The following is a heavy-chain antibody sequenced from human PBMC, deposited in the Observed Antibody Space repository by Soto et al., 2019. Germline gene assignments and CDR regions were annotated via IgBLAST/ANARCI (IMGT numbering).Heavy chain of an antibody. CDR1: GHSISSSNYY. CDR3: SRGQYFLGWWGFFHY. Sequence: SETLSLTCTVSGHSISSSNYYWSWIRQHPGKGLEWIGYIYYSGSTYYNPSLKSRVTISVDTSKNQFSLKLSSVTAADTAVYYLSRGQYFLGWWGFFHYWGQGSLVTVSS. D-gene: IGHD2-15*01. V-gene: IGHV4-31*06. J-gene: IGHJ4*02. CDR2: IYYSGST.